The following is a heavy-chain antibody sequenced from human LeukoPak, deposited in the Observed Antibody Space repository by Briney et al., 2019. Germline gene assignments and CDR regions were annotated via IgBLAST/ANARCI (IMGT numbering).Heavy chain of an antibody. CDR1: GFTFSSYE. J-gene: IGHJ3*02. CDR2: ISSSGSTI. CDR3: TRELSHSDAFDI. D-gene: IGHD2/OR15-2a*01. V-gene: IGHV3-48*03. Sequence: GGSLRLSCAASGFTFSSYEMNWVRQAPGKGLEWVSYISSSGSTIYYADSVKGRFTISRDNAKNSLYLQLNSLRAEDTAIYYCTRELSHSDAFDIWGQGTMVAVSS.